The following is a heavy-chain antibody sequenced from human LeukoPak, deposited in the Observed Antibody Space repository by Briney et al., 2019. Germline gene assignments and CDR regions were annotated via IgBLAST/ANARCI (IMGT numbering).Heavy chain of an antibody. Sequence: PGGSQRLSCAASGFTYSDYYVRWIRQAPGKGLEWVSYISSSSSYTNYADSVKGRFTISRDNAKNSLYLQMNSLRAEDTAVYYCARVLVYESSGPWYRGQGTLVTVSS. D-gene: IGHD3-22*01. CDR2: ISSSSSYT. CDR1: GFTYSDYY. CDR3: ARVLVYESSGPWY. V-gene: IGHV3-11*05. J-gene: IGHJ4*02.